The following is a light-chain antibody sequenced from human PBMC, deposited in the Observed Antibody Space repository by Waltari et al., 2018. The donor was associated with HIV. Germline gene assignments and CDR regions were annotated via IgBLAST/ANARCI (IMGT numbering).Light chain of an antibody. CDR3: QQYAASPLT. CDR2: GAS. J-gene: IGKJ4*01. Sequence: EIVLTQSPGTLSLSPGERATLSCRASQSVRSDSLAGYQQKPGQAPRRLLYGASSRAPGIPDRCSGSGAVTDFILTISRLEPEDCAVYYCQQYAASPLTFGGGTKVEIK. V-gene: IGKV3-20*01. CDR1: QSVRSDS.